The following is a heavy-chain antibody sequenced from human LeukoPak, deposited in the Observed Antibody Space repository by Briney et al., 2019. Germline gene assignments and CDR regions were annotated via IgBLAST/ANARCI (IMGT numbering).Heavy chain of an antibody. V-gene: IGHV3-48*03. CDR3: ARGRYSGG. CDR1: GFTFSSYT. J-gene: IGHJ4*02. CDR2: ISASGRTT. Sequence: GGALRLSCAASGFTFSSYTMNWVRQAPGKGLEWVAYISASGRTTYYVDSVKGRFTLSRDNAKNSLYLQMNSLRAEDMAVYYCARGRYSGGWGQGTLVTGSS. D-gene: IGHD6-19*01.